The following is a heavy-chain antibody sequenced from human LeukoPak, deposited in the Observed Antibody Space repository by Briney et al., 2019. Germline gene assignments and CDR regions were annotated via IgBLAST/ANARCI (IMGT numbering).Heavy chain of an antibody. CDR2: ISGSGGST. Sequence: PGGSLRLSCAASGFTFSSYAMSWVRQAPGKGLEWVSAISGSGGSTYHADSVKGRFTISRDNSKNTLFLQMNSLRAEDTAVYYCAKDLMYYGSGSNYFDYWGQGTLVTVSS. CDR3: AKDLMYYGSGSNYFDY. J-gene: IGHJ4*02. CDR1: GFTFSSYA. V-gene: IGHV3-23*01. D-gene: IGHD3-10*01.